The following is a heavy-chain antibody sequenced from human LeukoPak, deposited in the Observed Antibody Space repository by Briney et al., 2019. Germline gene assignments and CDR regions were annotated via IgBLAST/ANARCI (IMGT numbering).Heavy chain of an antibody. CDR1: GFSFRSYG. J-gene: IGHJ4*02. CDR2: ISYDGSDK. D-gene: IGHD3-10*01. Sequence: PGRSLRLSCAASGFSFRSYGMHWVRQAPGKGLEWVAVISYDGSDKYYADSMKGRFTISRDNSKSTLYLQMNSLRIEDTAVYYCAKVFGAGVLDYFDYWGQGTLVTGSS. V-gene: IGHV3-30*18. CDR3: AKVFGAGVLDYFDY.